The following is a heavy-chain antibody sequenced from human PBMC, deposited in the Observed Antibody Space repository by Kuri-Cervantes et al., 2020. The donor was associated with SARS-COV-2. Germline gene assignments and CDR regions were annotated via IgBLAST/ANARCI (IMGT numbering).Heavy chain of an antibody. Sequence: SETLSLTCAVYGGSFSGYYWSWIRQPPGKGLEWIGEINHSGSTNYNSSLKSRVTISVDTSKNQFSLKLSSVTAADTAVYYCARITGVHSSSSSHETYYYYYYMDVWGKGTTVTVSS. CDR3: ARITGVHSSSSSHETYYYYYYMDV. V-gene: IGHV4-34*01. J-gene: IGHJ6*03. CDR1: GGSFSGYY. CDR2: INHSGST. D-gene: IGHD6-6*01.